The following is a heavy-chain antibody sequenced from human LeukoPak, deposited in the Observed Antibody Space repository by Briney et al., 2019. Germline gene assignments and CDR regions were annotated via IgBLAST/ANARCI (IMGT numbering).Heavy chain of an antibody. CDR1: GGSVSSSFYN. D-gene: IGHD1-26*01. CDR2: MYFSGST. J-gene: IGHJ4*02. CDR3: ANAASYSVDY. Sequence: SETLSLTCTVSGGSVSSSFYNWGWIRQPPGKGLEWIGSMYFSGSTHYNPSLKSRVTISVDTSKNQFSLKLTSVTAADTAVYYCANAASYSVDYWGQGTLVTVSS. V-gene: IGHV4-39*01.